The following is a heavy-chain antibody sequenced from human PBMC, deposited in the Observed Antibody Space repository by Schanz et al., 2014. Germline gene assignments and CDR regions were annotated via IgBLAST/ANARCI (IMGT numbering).Heavy chain of an antibody. J-gene: IGHJ6*02. CDR2: IKQDGIEK. V-gene: IGHV3-7*01. CDR1: GFTFGNFF. CDR3: AKDDTQVNGMDV. Sequence: EVQLVESGGGLVQPGGSLRLSCAASGFTFGNFFMSWVRQAPGKGLEWVANIKQDGIEKYYVDSVKGRFTISRDNAKNSLYLQMNSLTADDTAVYYCAKDDTQVNGMDVWGQGTTVTVSS.